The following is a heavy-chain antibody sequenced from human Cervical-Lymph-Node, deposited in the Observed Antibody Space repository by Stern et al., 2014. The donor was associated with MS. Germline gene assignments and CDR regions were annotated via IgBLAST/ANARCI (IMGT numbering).Heavy chain of an antibody. J-gene: IGHJ6*02. Sequence: QVQLVQSGAEVKKPGASGKVSCKASGYTFTSYYMHWVRQAPGQGLEWMGIINPSGGSTSYAQKFQGRVTMTRDTSTSTVYMELSSLRSEDTAVYYCARGYCSSTSCYPPYYYGMDVWGQGTTVTVSS. D-gene: IGHD2-2*01. CDR3: ARGYCSSTSCYPPYYYGMDV. CDR1: GYTFTSYY. CDR2: INPSGGST. V-gene: IGHV1-46*01.